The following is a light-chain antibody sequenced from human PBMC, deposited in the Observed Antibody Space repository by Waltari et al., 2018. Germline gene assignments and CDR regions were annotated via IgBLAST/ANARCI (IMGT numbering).Light chain of an antibody. CDR1: QGISTY. J-gene: IGKJ5*01. CDR3: QQFNTYPRT. CDR2: AAF. V-gene: IGKV1-9*01. Sequence: IQLTQSQSSLSASVGDRVPITCRSSQGISTYLAWYQQKPGKAPNLLIYAAFTLQSGAPSSISGSGSATDFTHTISSLQPEDFATYYCQQFNTYPRTFGQGTRLEIK.